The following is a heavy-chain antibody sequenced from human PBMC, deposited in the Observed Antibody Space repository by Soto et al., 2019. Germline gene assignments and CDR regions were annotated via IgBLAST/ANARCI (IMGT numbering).Heavy chain of an antibody. V-gene: IGHV4-39*01. D-gene: IGHD3-22*01. CDR2: IYYSGST. CDR1: GGSISGSSYY. CDR3: MLGSGWRDFDY. J-gene: IGHJ4*02. Sequence: SETLSLTCTVSGGSISGSSYYWGWIRQPPGKGLEWIGNIYYSGSTYYNPSLKSRVTISVDTSKNQFSLKLSSVTAADTAVYYCMLGSGWRDFDYWGQGTLVTVS.